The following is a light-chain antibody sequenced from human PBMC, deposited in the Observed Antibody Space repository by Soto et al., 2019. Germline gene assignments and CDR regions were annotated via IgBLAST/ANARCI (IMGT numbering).Light chain of an antibody. V-gene: IGKV1-5*01. J-gene: IGKJ2*01. CDR3: QQHDDYSHAT. CDR2: DAS. CDR1: QDISSF. Sequence: DIQMTQSPSTLSASVGDRVTISCRASQDISSFLAWYQHKPGQAPKLLIYDASTLQTGVPSRFRGSGFGTEFTLTISGLQPDDFATYYCQQHDDYSHATFGQGTKVEIK.